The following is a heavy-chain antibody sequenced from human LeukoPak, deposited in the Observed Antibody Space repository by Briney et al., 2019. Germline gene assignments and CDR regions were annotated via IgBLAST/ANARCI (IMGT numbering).Heavy chain of an antibody. D-gene: IGHD2-2*02. Sequence: GGSLRLSCAASGFTFSSYAMGWVRQAPGKGLEWVSPISGSGGSTYYADSVKGRFTISRDNSKNTLYLQMNSLRAEDTAVYYCAGYCSSTSCYKDYYYGMDVWGQGTTVTVSS. V-gene: IGHV3-23*01. J-gene: IGHJ6*02. CDR3: AGYCSSTSCYKDYYYGMDV. CDR1: GFTFSSYA. CDR2: ISGSGGST.